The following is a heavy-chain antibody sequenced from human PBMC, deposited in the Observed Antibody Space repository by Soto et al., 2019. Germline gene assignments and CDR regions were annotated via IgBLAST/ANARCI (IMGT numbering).Heavy chain of an antibody. Sequence: SVKVSCKASGFTFASSAVQWVRQARGQRLEWIGWIVVGSGNTNYAQKFQERDTITRDMSTSTAYMELSSLRSEDTAVYYCAAGTGGVAGRDHYWGQGTLVTVSS. CDR3: AAGTGGVAGRDHY. V-gene: IGHV1-58*01. D-gene: IGHD6-19*01. CDR1: GFTFASSA. CDR2: IVVGSGNT. J-gene: IGHJ4*02.